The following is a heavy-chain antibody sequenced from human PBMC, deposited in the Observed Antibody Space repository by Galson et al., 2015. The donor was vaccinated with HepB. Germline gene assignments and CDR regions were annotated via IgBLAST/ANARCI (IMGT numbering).Heavy chain of an antibody. D-gene: IGHD3-9*01. J-gene: IGHJ5*02. CDR1: GGAFSSYA. CDR2: IIPIFGTA. Sequence: SVKVSCKASGGAFSSYAISWVRQAPGQGLEWMGGIIPIFGTANYAQKFQGRVTITADESTSTAYMELSSLRSEDTAVYYCARGRVVETTINWFDPWGQGTLVTVSS. CDR3: ARGRVVETTINWFDP. V-gene: IGHV1-69*13.